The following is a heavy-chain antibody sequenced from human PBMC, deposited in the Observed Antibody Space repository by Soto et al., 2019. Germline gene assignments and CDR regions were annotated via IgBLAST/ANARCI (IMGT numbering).Heavy chain of an antibody. CDR2: IYHSGST. J-gene: IGHJ6*02. Sequence: PSETLSLTCAVSGGSISSGGYSWSWIRQPPGKGLEWIGYIYHSGSTYYNPSLKSRVTISVDRSKNQFSLKLSSVTAADTAVYYCARVNRLGHYYYGMDVWGQGTTVTVSS. CDR1: GGSISSGGYS. V-gene: IGHV4-30-2*01. CDR3: ARVNRLGHYYYGMDV. D-gene: IGHD1-26*01.